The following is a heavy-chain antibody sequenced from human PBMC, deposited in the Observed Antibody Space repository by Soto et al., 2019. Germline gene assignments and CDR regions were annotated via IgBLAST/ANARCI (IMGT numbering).Heavy chain of an antibody. V-gene: IGHV3-30*18. J-gene: IGHJ6*02. Sequence: WGSLRLSCAASGFTLSSYGMHWVRQAPGKGLEWVAVKSYDGSNKYYADSVKGRFTISRDNSKNTLYLQMNSLRAEDTAVYYVGKVGYIPPSDYYYYGMDVWGQGTTVTVSS. D-gene: IGHD6-13*01. CDR3: GKVGYIPPSDYYYYGMDV. CDR1: GFTLSSYG. CDR2: KSYDGSNK.